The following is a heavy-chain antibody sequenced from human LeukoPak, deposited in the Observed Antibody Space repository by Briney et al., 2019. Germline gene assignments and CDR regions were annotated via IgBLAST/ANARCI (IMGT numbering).Heavy chain of an antibody. CDR2: IKQDGSEK. CDR3: AKGDYYDSSGDFDY. V-gene: IGHV3-7*03. Sequence: GGSLRLSCAASGFTFSSYWMSWVRQAPGKGLEWVANIKQDGSEKYYVDSVKGRFTISRDNAKNSLYLQMNSLRAEDTALYYCAKGDYYDSSGDFDYWGQGTLVTVSS. CDR1: GFTFSSYW. D-gene: IGHD3-22*01. J-gene: IGHJ4*02.